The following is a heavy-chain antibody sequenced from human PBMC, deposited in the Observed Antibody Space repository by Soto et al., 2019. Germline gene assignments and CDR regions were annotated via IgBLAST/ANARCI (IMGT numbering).Heavy chain of an antibody. CDR3: ASFKEWGVAAPPFDY. D-gene: IGHD2-15*01. V-gene: IGHV4-31*03. CDR1: GGSISSGGYY. Sequence: QVQLQESGPGLVKPSQTLSLTCTVSGGSISSGGYYWSWIRQHPGKGLEWIGYIYYSGSTYYNPSLKSRVTHXXDXSXXPCSRKRSSGTAAATAVYDCASFKEWGVAAPPFDYWGQGTLVTVSS. CDR2: IYYSGST. J-gene: IGHJ4*02.